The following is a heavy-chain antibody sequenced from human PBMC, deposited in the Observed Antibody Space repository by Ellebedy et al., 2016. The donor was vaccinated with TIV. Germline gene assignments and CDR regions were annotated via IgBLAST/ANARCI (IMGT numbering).Heavy chain of an antibody. CDR1: GHTLSSFA. V-gene: IGHV1-69*04. Sequence: AASVKVSCKASGHTLSSFAMSWVRQAPGQGLEWMGRIIPIIDTIHHAKNLQGRVTITADKSTNTVYMEMRSLRFEDTAVYYCSRDHWCSGGSCHDAFDIWGQGTRVTVSS. CDR3: SRDHWCSGGSCHDAFDI. D-gene: IGHD2-15*01. J-gene: IGHJ3*02. CDR2: IIPIIDTI.